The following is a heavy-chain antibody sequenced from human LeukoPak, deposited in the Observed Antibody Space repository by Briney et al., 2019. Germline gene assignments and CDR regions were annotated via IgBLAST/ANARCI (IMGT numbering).Heavy chain of an antibody. V-gene: IGHV3-30*18. CDR3: AKDGEDYYYDSSGSGVYYFDY. Sequence: GGPLRLSCAASGFTFSSYGMHWVRQAPGKGLEWVAVISYDGSNKYYADSVKGRFTISRDNSKNTLYLQMNSLRAEDTAVYYCAKDGEDYYYDSSGSGVYYFDYWGQGTLVTVSS. D-gene: IGHD3-22*01. J-gene: IGHJ4*02. CDR2: ISYDGSNK. CDR1: GFTFSSYG.